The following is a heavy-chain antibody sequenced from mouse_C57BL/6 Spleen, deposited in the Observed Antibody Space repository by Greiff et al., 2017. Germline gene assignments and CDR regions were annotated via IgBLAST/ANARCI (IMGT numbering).Heavy chain of an antibody. J-gene: IGHJ2*01. CDR3: ARHGDGFDY. CDR1: GFTFSSYG. Sequence: EVQVVESGGDLVKPGGSLKLSCAASGFTFSSYGMSWVRQTPDKRLEWVATISSGGSDTYYPDSVKGRFTSSRDNAKNTLYLQMSSLKSEDTAMYYCARHGDGFDYWGQGTTLTVSS. CDR2: ISSGGSDT. V-gene: IGHV5-6*01. D-gene: IGHD2-3*01.